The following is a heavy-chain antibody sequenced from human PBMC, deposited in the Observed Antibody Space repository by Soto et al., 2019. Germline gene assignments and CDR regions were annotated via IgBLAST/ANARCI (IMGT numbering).Heavy chain of an antibody. J-gene: IGHJ4*02. CDR2: ISWNSGSI. D-gene: IGHD3-3*01. V-gene: IGHV3-9*01. CDR3: AALITIFGVTVAPFDY. CDR1: GFTFDDYA. Sequence: GGSLRLSCAASGFTFDDYAMHWVRQAPGKGLEWVSGISWNSGSIGYADSVKGRFTISRDNAKNSLYLQMNSLRAEDTALYYCAALITIFGVTVAPFDYWGQGTLVTVSS.